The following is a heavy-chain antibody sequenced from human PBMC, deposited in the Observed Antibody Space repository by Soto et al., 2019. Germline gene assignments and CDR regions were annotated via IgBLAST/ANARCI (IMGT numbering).Heavy chain of an antibody. V-gene: IGHV1-46*01. CDR1: RDTFTSYY. CDR2: INPHGGST. Sequence: VASVKVSCKAPRDTFTSYYINWVRQAPGQGLEWMGVINPHGGSTAYAQKFKGRVTLTRDTSASTVYMEVSSLTSEDTAMYYCARSSGGNFGIIIEGTNWFAPLRQGTLVTVSS. D-gene: IGHD1-26*01. CDR3: ARSSGGNFGIIIEGTNWFAP. J-gene: IGHJ5*02.